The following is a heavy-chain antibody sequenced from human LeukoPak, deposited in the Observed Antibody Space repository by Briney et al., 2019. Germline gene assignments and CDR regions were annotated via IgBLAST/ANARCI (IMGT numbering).Heavy chain of an antibody. Sequence: KTSETLSLTCSVSGGSISSSSYSWGWIRHPPGKGLEWIGSVYYSGSTYYNPSLKSRVTISVDTSKNQFSLKLSSVTAADTAVYYCARRLRYTPNWYFDLWGRGTLVTVSS. CDR2: VYYSGST. CDR3: ARRLRYTPNWYFDL. V-gene: IGHV4-39*07. CDR1: GGSISSSSYS. J-gene: IGHJ2*01. D-gene: IGHD3-9*01.